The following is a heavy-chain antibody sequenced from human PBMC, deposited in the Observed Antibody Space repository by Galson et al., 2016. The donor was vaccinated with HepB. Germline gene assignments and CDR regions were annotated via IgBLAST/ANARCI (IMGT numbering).Heavy chain of an antibody. CDR2: INSDGSST. D-gene: IGHD6-13*01. V-gene: IGHV3-74*01. CDR3: ATYAPRMAAALN. J-gene: IGHJ4*02. Sequence: SLRLSCAASGFTFSSYWMHWVRQAPGKGLVWVSRINSDGSSTSYADSVKGRFTTSRDNAKNTLYLQMNSLRAEDTAVYYCATYAPRMAAALNWGQGTLVTVSS. CDR1: GFTFSSYW.